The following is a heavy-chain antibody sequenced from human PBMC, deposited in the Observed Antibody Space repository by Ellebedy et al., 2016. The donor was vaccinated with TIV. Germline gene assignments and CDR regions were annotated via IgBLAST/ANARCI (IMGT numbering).Heavy chain of an antibody. CDR2: ISDSGST. Sequence: MPSETLSLTCTVSGGSINSYYWSWIRQPPGKGLEWIGYISDSGSTNYNPSLKRRVFISVDTSKTQFSLRLSSVTAADTAVYYCARDAGVLSDYYYYTMDVWGQGTTVTVSS. CDR1: GGSINSYY. J-gene: IGHJ6*02. V-gene: IGHV4-59*01. D-gene: IGHD3-10*01. CDR3: ARDAGVLSDYYYYTMDV.